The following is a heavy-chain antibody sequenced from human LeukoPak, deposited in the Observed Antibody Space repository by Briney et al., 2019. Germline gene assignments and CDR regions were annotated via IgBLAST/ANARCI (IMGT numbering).Heavy chain of an antibody. CDR3: GGGGTYSQFDY. Sequence: SETLSLTCAVSGGSIRSYYWNWGRQPPGKGLEWIGYMYYSGSTNYNPSLKSRVTISGDTSNNQFSLKLNSVTAADTAVYYCGGGGTYSQFDYWGQGTLVTVSS. CDR2: MYYSGST. J-gene: IGHJ4*02. V-gene: IGHV4-59*01. D-gene: IGHD1-26*01. CDR1: GGSIRSYY.